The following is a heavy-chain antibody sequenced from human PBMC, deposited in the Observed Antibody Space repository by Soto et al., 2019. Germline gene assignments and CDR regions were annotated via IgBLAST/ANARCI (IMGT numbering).Heavy chain of an antibody. CDR2: IYYSGST. CDR3: ARLPYDFWSGYDDY. D-gene: IGHD3-3*01. V-gene: IGHV4-39*01. J-gene: IGHJ4*02. CDR1: GGSISSSSYY. Sequence: QLQLQESGPGLVKPSETLSLTCTVSGGSISSSSYYWGWIRQPPGKGLEWIGSIYYSGSTSYNPSLKSRVTISVDTSKNQFSLKLSSVTAADTAVYYCARLPYDFWSGYDDYWGQGTLVTVSS.